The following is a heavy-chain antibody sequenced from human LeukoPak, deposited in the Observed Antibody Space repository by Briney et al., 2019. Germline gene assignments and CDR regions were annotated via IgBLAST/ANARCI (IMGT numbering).Heavy chain of an antibody. J-gene: IGHJ5*02. CDR1: GFTFSNYW. D-gene: IGHD3-9*01. V-gene: IGHV3-7*04. CDR2: IKEDGSQK. Sequence: GGSLRLSCVASGFTFSNYWMSWVRQAPGKGLEWVANIKEDGSQKYYVDSVKGRFTISRDNAKNSLYLQMNNLRVEDTAVYYCARAPTKFRRDWFDPWGQGTLVTVSS. CDR3: ARAPTKFRRDWFDP.